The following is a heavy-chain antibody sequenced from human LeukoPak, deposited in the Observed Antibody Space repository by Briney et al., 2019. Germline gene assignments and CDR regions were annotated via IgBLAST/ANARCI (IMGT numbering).Heavy chain of an antibody. CDR3: ARVPYESPTIFGPAYHFDY. CDR2: IYYSGST. D-gene: IGHD3-3*01. CDR1: GGSISSYY. J-gene: IGHJ4*02. V-gene: IGHV4-59*01. Sequence: PSETLSLTCTVSGGSISSYYWSWIRQPPGKGLEWIGYIYYSGSTNYNPSLKSRVTISVDTSKNQFSLKLSSVTAADTAVYYCARVPYESPTIFGPAYHFDYWGQGTLVTVSS.